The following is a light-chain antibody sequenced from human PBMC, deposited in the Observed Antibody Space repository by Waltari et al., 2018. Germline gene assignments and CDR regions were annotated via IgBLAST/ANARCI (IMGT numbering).Light chain of an antibody. CDR3: ALWDDSLNAWI. J-gene: IGLJ3*02. V-gene: IGLV1-44*01. CDR1: SSNIGSHT. Sequence: QSVLTQPPSASGTPGQRVTISCSGGSSNIGSHTLTWYQDLPGTAPNLLIYSNDQRPSGVPDRFSGSRSGTSGYLAISGLQSEDEADYYCALWDDSLNAWIFGGGTRLTVL. CDR2: SND.